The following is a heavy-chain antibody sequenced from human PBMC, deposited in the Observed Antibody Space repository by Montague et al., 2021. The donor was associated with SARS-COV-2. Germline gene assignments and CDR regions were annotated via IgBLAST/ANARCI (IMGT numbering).Heavy chain of an antibody. CDR2: ISPDGTST. D-gene: IGHD3-10*01. V-gene: IGHV3-74*01. J-gene: IGHJ4*02. Sequence: SLRLSCAASGFTFSDYCMHWVRQVPGRGLVWVSRISPDGTSTHYAASVKGRFIISRDNAKNTLSLEMTNLRVDDTAIYYCVRPLWFGDSDYYFESWGQGTLVSVSS. CDR1: GFTFSDYC. CDR3: VRPLWFGDSDYYFES.